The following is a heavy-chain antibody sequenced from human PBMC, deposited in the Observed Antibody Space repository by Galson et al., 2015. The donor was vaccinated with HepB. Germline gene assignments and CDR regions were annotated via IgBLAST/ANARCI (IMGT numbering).Heavy chain of an antibody. CDR2: ISWNSGSI. V-gene: IGHV3-9*01. J-gene: IGHJ4*02. Sequence: SLRLSCAASGFTFDGYAMHWVRQAPGKGLEWVSGISWNSGSIGYADSVKGRFTISRDNAKNSLYLQMNSLRAEDTALYYCAKDFYGGKVGTFDYWGQGTLVTVSS. D-gene: IGHD4-23*01. CDR3: AKDFYGGKVGTFDY. CDR1: GFTFDGYA.